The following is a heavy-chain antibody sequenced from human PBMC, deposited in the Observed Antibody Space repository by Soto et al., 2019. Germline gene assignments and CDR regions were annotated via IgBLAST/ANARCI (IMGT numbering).Heavy chain of an antibody. CDR2: IYYSGST. Sequence: SETLSLTCTVSGGSISSGDYYWSWIRQPPGKGLEWIGYIYYSGSTYYNPSLKSRVTISVDTSKNQFSLKLSSVTAADTAGYYCARDDTRYSSGHDAFDIWGQGTMVTVSS. V-gene: IGHV4-30-4*01. CDR1: GGSISSGDYY. D-gene: IGHD6-19*01. CDR3: ARDDTRYSSGHDAFDI. J-gene: IGHJ3*02.